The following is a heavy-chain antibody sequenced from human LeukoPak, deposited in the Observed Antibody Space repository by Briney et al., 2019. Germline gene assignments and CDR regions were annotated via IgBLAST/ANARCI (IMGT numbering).Heavy chain of an antibody. CDR2: ISSSGSNI. J-gene: IGHJ4*02. D-gene: IGHD7-27*01. Sequence: GGSLRLSCVASGFIFSSYEMNWVRQAPGKGLEWVSWISSSGSNIYYADSVEGRFTISRDNAKNSLYLQMNSLRAEDTAVYYCARDLNWETYWGQGTLVTVSS. CDR1: GFIFSSYE. CDR3: ARDLNWETY. V-gene: IGHV3-48*03.